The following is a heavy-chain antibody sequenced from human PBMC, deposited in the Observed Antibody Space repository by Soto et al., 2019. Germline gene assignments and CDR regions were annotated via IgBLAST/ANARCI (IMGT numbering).Heavy chain of an antibody. CDR2: ISGSGGST. V-gene: IGHV3-23*01. D-gene: IGHD3-22*01. Sequence: GGSLKLSFAASGFTFSSYPMSWVRQAPGKGLEWVSAISGSGGSTYYADSVKGRFTISRDNSKNTLYLQMNSLRAEDTAVYYCAKVWPSYDSSGYVDYWGQGTLVTVSS. CDR1: GFTFSSYP. J-gene: IGHJ4*02. CDR3: AKVWPSYDSSGYVDY.